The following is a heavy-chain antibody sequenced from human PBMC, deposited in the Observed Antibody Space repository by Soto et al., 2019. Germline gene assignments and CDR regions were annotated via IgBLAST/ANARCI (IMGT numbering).Heavy chain of an antibody. CDR2: IYHSGST. D-gene: IGHD3-3*01. J-gene: IGHJ6*02. CDR1: GYSISSGYY. Sequence: SETLSLTCAVSGYSISSGYYWGWIRQPPGKGLEWIGSIYHSGSTYYDPSLKSRVTISVDTSKNQFSLKLSSVTAADTAVYYCARENTEWAYYYYYGMDVWGQGTTVTVSS. CDR3: ARENTEWAYYYYYGMDV. V-gene: IGHV4-38-2*02.